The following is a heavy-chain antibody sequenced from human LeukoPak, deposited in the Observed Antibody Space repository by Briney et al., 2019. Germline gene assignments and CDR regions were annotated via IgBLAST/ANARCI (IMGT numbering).Heavy chain of an antibody. J-gene: IGHJ6*02. D-gene: IGHD3-3*01. CDR1: GGSISSYY. V-gene: IGHV4-59*01. CDR3: ARFYDFWSGYFTSYYYGMDV. CDR2: IYYSGST. Sequence: PSETLSLTCTVSGGSISSYYWSWIRRPPGKGLEWIGYIYYSGSTNYNPSLKSRVTISVDTSKNQFSLKLSSVTAADTAVYYCARFYDFWSGYFTSYYYGMDVWGQGTTVTVSS.